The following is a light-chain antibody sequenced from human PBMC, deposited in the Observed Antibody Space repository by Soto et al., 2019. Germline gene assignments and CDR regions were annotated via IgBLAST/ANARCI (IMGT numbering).Light chain of an antibody. Sequence: DIQMTQSPSTLSASVGDSVTITCRASQSISPWLAWYQQKPGKAPTLLIYKASSLEGGVPSRFSGSGSGTDFNITIRSLQPDDFATYYCQQYNTFPLTFGGGTTVEIK. V-gene: IGKV1-5*03. CDR3: QQYNTFPLT. CDR2: KAS. J-gene: IGKJ4*01. CDR1: QSISPW.